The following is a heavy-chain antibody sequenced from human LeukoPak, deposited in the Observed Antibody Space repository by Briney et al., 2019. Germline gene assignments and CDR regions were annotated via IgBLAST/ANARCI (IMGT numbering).Heavy chain of an antibody. V-gene: IGHV3-30*02. CDR2: IRYDGSNK. J-gene: IGHJ4*02. Sequence: QAGGSLRLSCAASGFTFSSYGMHWVRQAPGKGLEWVAFIRYDGSNKYYADSVKGRFTTSRDNSKNTLYLQMNSLRAEDTAVYYCATTVLEYWGQGTLVTVSS. D-gene: IGHD4-11*01. CDR1: GFTFSSYG. CDR3: ATTVLEY.